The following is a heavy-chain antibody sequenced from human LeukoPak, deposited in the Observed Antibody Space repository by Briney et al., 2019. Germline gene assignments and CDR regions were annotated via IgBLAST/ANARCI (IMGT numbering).Heavy chain of an antibody. D-gene: IGHD1-26*01. V-gene: IGHV4-4*07. CDR3: ARDGGVRAQYYFDY. CDR2: LYTSGST. J-gene: IGHJ4*02. Sequence: SETLSLTCSVSGGSISSYYWSWIRQPAGKGLEWIGRLYTSGSTNYNPSLKSRVTMSVDTSKNQFSLKLSSVTAADTAVYYCARDGGVRAQYYFDYWGQGTLVTVSS. CDR1: GGSISSYY.